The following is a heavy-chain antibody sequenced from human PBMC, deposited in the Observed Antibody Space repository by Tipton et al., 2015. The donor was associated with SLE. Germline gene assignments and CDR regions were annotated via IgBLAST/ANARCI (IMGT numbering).Heavy chain of an antibody. V-gene: IGHV3-33*08. CDR3: AREKGITNNWYFDL. J-gene: IGHJ2*01. Sequence: EALGFSFSYYGMHWVRQVPGRGLEWMAIIWHDGGNKYYADSVKGRFTISRDNARNSLYLQMNSLRAEDTAVYYCAREKGITNNWYFDLWGRGTLVTVSS. CDR1: GFSFSYYG. D-gene: IGHD3-10*01. CDR2: IWHDGGNK.